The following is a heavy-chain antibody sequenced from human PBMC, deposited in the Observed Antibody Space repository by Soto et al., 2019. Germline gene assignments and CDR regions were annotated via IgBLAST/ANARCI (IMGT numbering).Heavy chain of an antibody. D-gene: IGHD3-22*01. V-gene: IGHV3-64D*06. J-gene: IGHJ4*02. CDR1: GFTFSSYA. CDR3: VKGEYYYDSSGYYPLDS. CDR2: ISTNGGSA. Sequence: PGGSLRLSCSASGFTFSSYAMHWVRQAPGKGLEYVSSISTNGGSAHYADSVKGRFTISRDNSKNTQYLQMSSLRADDTAVYYCVKGEYYYDSSGYYPLDSWGQGT.